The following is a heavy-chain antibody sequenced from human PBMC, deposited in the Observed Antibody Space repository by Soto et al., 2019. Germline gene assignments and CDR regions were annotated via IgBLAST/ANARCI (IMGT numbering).Heavy chain of an antibody. Sequence: EVQLLESGGGLVQPGGSLRLSCAASGFTFSSYAMSWVRQAPGKGLEWVSDISGSGGSTYYADSVKGQFTISRDNSKNTLHLQMNSLRAEDTAVYYCAKVMIAAAGSVDAFDIWGQGTMVTVSS. CDR2: ISGSGGST. D-gene: IGHD6-13*01. J-gene: IGHJ3*02. CDR1: GFTFSSYA. V-gene: IGHV3-23*01. CDR3: AKVMIAAAGSVDAFDI.